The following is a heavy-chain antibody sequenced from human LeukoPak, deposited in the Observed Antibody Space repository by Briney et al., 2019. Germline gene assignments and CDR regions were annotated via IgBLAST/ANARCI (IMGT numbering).Heavy chain of an antibody. Sequence: GESLKISCKGSGYSFTNYWIGWVRQMPGKGLEWMGIIYPGDSDTRYRPAFQGQVTISADKSISTAYLQWSSLKASDTAMYYCARRTYYDSSGYSARVKVFDYWGQGTLVTVSS. CDR3: ARRTYYDSSGYSARVKVFDY. CDR1: GYSFTNYW. CDR2: IYPGDSDT. J-gene: IGHJ4*02. D-gene: IGHD3-22*01. V-gene: IGHV5-51*01.